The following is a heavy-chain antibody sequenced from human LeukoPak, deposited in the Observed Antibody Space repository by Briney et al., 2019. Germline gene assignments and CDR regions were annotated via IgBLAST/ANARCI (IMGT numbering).Heavy chain of an antibody. D-gene: IGHD1/OR15-1a*01. V-gene: IGHV4-34*01. Sequence: SETLPLTCAVYGGSFSGYYWSWIRQPPGKGLEWIGEINHSGSTNYNPSLKSRVTISVDTSKNQFSLKLSSVTAADTAVYYCARNKHRNWFDPWGQGTLVTVSS. J-gene: IGHJ5*02. CDR1: GGSFSGYY. CDR3: ARNKHRNWFDP. CDR2: INHSGST.